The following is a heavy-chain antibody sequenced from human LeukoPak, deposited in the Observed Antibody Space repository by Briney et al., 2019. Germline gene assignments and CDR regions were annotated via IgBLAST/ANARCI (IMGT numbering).Heavy chain of an antibody. V-gene: IGHV4-39*01. J-gene: IGHJ4*02. CDR2: IYYSGST. CDR1: GGSISSSSYY. Sequence: SETLSLTCTVSGGSISSSSYYWGWIRQPPGKGLEWIGSIYYSGSTYYNPSLKSRVTISVDTSKNQFSLKLSSVTAADTAVYYCARHGPTGIVSRFLEWLLGYFDYWGQGTLVTVSS. CDR3: ARHGPTGIVSRFLEWLLGYFDY. D-gene: IGHD3-3*01.